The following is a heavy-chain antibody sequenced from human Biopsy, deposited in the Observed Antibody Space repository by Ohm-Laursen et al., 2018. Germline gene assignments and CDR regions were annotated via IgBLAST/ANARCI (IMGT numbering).Heavy chain of an antibody. CDR1: GYDFRSSW. V-gene: IGHV5-51*01. CDR2: IYSGDSET. CDR3: ARHVDNWGSPLYFED. D-gene: IGHD1-1*01. J-gene: IGHJ4*02. Sequence: GESLMIYCKGSGYDFRSSWLGWERQMPGKGLGWEGIIYSGDSETRYNPSFQGQVTISADKSTSCAYLEWHSEGDSDSAIYYCARHVDNWGSPLYFEDWGQGTLVTVSS.